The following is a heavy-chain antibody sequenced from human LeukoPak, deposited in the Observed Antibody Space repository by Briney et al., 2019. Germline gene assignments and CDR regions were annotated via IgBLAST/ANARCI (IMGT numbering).Heavy chain of an antibody. Sequence: SETLSLTCAVSGGSISSSNWWSWVRQPPGKGLEWIGEIYHSGSTNYNPSLKSRVTISVDKSKNQFSLKLSPVTAADTAVYYCARDPVVLITVTTLSDYYYGMDVWGQGTTVTVSS. CDR1: GGSISSSNW. V-gene: IGHV4-4*02. CDR3: ARDPVVLITVTTLSDYYYGMDV. D-gene: IGHD4-17*01. CDR2: IYHSGST. J-gene: IGHJ6*02.